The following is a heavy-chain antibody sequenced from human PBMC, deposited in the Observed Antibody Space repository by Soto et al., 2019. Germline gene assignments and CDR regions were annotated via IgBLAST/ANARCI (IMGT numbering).Heavy chain of an antibody. J-gene: IGHJ6*02. CDR1: GGTFSSYA. CDR3: ARVLRVVTASYYYGMDV. Sequence: QVQLVQSGAEVKKPGSSVKVSCKASGGTFSSYAISWVRQAPGQGLEWMGRIIPIFGTANYAQKFHGRVTITAEESTSTAYMELSSLRSEDTAVYYCARVLRVVTASYYYGMDVWGQGTTVTVSS. V-gene: IGHV1-69*01. D-gene: IGHD3-3*01. CDR2: IIPIFGTA.